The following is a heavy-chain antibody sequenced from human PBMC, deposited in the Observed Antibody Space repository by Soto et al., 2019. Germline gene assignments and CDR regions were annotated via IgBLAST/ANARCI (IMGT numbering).Heavy chain of an antibody. D-gene: IGHD1-20*01. V-gene: IGHV1-46*01. CDR2: INLSDGGT. Sequence: QVQLVQSGAEVKKPGASVKVSCKASGYTFTNYHMHWVRQAPGLGLEWMGTINLSDGGTGYTERFQGRXTMTRDTSTSTGYMELSSLRSEDTAVYYCASELTGTAYFEVWGRGTLVTVSS. CDR3: ASELTGTAYFEV. CDR1: GYTFTNYH. J-gene: IGHJ2*01.